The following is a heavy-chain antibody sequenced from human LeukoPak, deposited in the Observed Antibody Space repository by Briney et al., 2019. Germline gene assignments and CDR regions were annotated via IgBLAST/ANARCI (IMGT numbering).Heavy chain of an antibody. CDR1: GGSFSGYH. CDR2: INDGGGI. D-gene: IGHD2-2*01. V-gene: IGHV4-34*01. J-gene: IGHJ5*02. CDR3: ARGGRGVPAARRFKPGNWFDP. Sequence: PSETLSLTCAVYGGSFSGYHWSWIRQPSGKGLEWIGEINDGGGINYNLSLKSRVTISADTSRNQFSLRLSSVTAADTALYYCARGGRGVPAARRFKPGNWFDPWGQGTLVTVSS.